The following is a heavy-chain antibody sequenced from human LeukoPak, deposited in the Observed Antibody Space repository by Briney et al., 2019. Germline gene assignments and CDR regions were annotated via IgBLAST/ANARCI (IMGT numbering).Heavy chain of an antibody. CDR2: IYTSGST. V-gene: IGHV4-61*02. D-gene: IGHD6-19*01. CDR1: GGSISSGSYY. CDR3: ARDLRLYGPNALYSSGWFDAFDI. J-gene: IGHJ3*02. Sequence: PSQTLSLTCTVSGGSISSGSYYWSWIRQPAGKGLEWIGRIYTSGSTNYNPSLKSRVTISVDTSKNQFSLKLSSVTAADTAVYYCARDLRLYGPNALYSSGWFDAFDIWGQGTMVTVSS.